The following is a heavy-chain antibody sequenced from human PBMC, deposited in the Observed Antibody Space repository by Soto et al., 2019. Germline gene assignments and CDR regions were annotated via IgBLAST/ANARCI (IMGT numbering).Heavy chain of an antibody. D-gene: IGHD3-9*01. CDR1: DDFISSYY. CDR2: VSTNGAT. V-gene: IGHV4-4*07. J-gene: IGHJ6*02. Sequence: ETLSLTCTVSDDFISSYYWNWIRQPAGKGLEWIGRVSTNGATNYNPSLESRVTMSVDTSKNQFSLKLTSVTAADTAVYFCARADYEILTGSYAMDVWGQGTTVTVSS. CDR3: ARADYEILTGSYAMDV.